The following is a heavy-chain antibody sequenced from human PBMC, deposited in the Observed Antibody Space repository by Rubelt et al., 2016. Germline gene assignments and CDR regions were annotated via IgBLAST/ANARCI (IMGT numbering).Heavy chain of an antibody. CDR3: ARDLGATLPFYWLDP. D-gene: IGHD1-26*01. CDR1: GFSVSSNY. Sequence: GGSLRLSCAASGFSVSSNYMNWVRQAPGKGLEWVSVIYSGGSTYYADSVKGRFTISRDNAKNSLYLQMNSLRDEDTAVYHCARDLGATLPFYWLDPWGQGTLVTVSS. J-gene: IGHJ5*02. V-gene: IGHV3-53*01. CDR2: IYSGGST.